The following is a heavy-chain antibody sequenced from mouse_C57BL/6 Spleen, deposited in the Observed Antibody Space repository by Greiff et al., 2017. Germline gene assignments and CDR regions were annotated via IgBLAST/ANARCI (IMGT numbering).Heavy chain of an antibody. CDR2: IWSDGST. J-gene: IGHJ1*03. D-gene: IGHD1-1*01. CDR3: ARHAYYGSSPHWYFDV. V-gene: IGHV2-6-1*01. Sequence: VQLQESGPGLVAPSQSLSITCTVSGFSLTSYGVHWVRQPPGKGLEWLVVIWSDGSTTYNSALKSRLSISKDNSKSQVFLKMNSLQTDDTAMYYCARHAYYGSSPHWYFDVWGTGTTVTVSS. CDR1: GFSLTSYG.